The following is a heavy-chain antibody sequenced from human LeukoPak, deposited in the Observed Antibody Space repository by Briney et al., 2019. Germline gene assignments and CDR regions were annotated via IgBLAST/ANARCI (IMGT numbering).Heavy chain of an antibody. CDR3: ARDSSSYYMDV. V-gene: IGHV4-39*07. CDR1: GGSISSSSYY. CDR2: IYYSGST. J-gene: IGHJ6*03. Sequence: SETLSLTCTVSGGSISSSSYYWGWIRQPPGKGLEWIGSIYYSGSTYYNPSLKSRVTISVDTSKNQFSLKLSSVTAADTAVYYCARDSSSYYMDVWGKGTTVTVS.